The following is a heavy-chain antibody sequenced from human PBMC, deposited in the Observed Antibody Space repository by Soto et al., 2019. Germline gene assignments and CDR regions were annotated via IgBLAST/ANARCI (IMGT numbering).Heavy chain of an antibody. V-gene: IGHV3-7*01. D-gene: IGHD5-12*01. CDR1: GMTFSNYW. J-gene: IGHJ4*02. CDR3: AAWDISNP. Sequence: EEQLVESGGGLVQPGGSLRLSCVASGMTFSNYWMNWVRQTPGKGLEWVANISPDGSAKAHVDSVKGRFTVSRDNAKNSFYLQMNSLRAEDTAVYFCAAWDISNPWGQGTLVTVSS. CDR2: ISPDGSAK.